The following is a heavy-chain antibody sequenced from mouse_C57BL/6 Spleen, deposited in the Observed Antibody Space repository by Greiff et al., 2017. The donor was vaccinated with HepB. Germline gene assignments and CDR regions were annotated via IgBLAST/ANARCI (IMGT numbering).Heavy chain of an antibody. CDR3: ARGEGYGVFAY. CDR1: GFTFSSYA. D-gene: IGHD2-2*01. V-gene: IGHV5-4*03. Sequence: EVMLVESGGGLVKPGGSLKLSCAASGFTFSSYAMSWVRQTPEKRLEWVATISDGGSYTYYPDNVKGRFTISRDNAKNNLYLQMSHLKSEDTAMYYCARGEGYGVFAYWGQGTLVTVSA. J-gene: IGHJ3*01. CDR2: ISDGGSYT.